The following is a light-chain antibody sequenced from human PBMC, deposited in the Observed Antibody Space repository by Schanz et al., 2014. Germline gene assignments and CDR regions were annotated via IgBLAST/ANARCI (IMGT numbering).Light chain of an antibody. CDR1: QGIDKW. J-gene: IGKJ1*01. Sequence: DIQMTQSPSSVSASVGDRVTITCRASQGIDKWLAWYQQKSEKAPKSLIYAASNLESGVPSRFSGSGSGTDFTLTISSLQPEDVATYYCLQDYNYPWTFGQGTKVEIK. CDR3: LQDYNYPWT. CDR2: AAS. V-gene: IGKV1D-16*01.